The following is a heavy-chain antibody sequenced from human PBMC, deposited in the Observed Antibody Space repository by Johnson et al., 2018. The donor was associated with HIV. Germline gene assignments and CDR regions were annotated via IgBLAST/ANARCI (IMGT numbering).Heavy chain of an antibody. CDR3: ASKAAGTMHAFDI. Sequence: VQLVESGGGLIQPGGSLRLSCAASGFTLSSYAMHWVRQAPGKGLEWVASIKQDGSETSYVDSVKGRFIISRDNSKNTLYLQMNSLRAEDTAVYYCASKAAGTMHAFDIWGQGTMVTVSS. CDR2: IKQDGSET. D-gene: IGHD6-13*01. CDR1: GFTLSSYA. J-gene: IGHJ3*02. V-gene: IGHV3-7*01.